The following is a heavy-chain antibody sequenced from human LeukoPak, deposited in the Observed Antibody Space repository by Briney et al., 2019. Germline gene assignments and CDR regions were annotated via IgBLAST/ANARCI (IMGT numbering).Heavy chain of an antibody. D-gene: IGHD6-19*01. CDR2: ISYDGSNK. J-gene: IGHJ3*02. Sequence: PGGSLRLSCAASGFTFSSYAMHWVRQAPGKGLEWVAVISYDGSNKYYADSVKGRFTISRDNSKNTLYLQMNSLRAEDTAVYYCARELDVAVAGPGPLNAFDIWGQGTMVTVSS. CDR3: ARELDVAVAGPGPLNAFDI. CDR1: GFTFSSYA. V-gene: IGHV3-30*04.